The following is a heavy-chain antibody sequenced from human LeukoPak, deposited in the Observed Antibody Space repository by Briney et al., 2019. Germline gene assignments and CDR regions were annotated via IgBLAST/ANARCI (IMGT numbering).Heavy chain of an antibody. CDR1: GFTFSSYS. CDR2: ISESSSTI. Sequence: GGSLRLSCAASGFTFSSYSMNWVRQAPGKGLECISYISESSSTIYYADSVRGRFTISRDNAKNSLYLQMNSLRDEDTAVCYCARDGLVRGVSDYWGQGTLVTVSS. J-gene: IGHJ4*02. D-gene: IGHD3-10*01. CDR3: ARDGLVRGVSDY. V-gene: IGHV3-48*02.